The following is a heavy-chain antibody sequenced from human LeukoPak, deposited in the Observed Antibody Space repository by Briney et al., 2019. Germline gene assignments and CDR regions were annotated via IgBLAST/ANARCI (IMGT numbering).Heavy chain of an antibody. J-gene: IGHJ6*03. CDR3: AKDRVGSVYCSSTSCYGGYMDV. D-gene: IGHD2-2*01. CDR1: GFTFSSYG. V-gene: IGHV3-30*02. CDR2: IRYDGSNK. Sequence: GGSLRLSCAASGFTFSSYGMHWVRQAPGKGLEWVAFIRYDGSNKYYADSVKGRFTISRDNSKNTLYLQMNSLRAEDTAVYYCAKDRVGSVYCSSTSCYGGYMDVWGKGTTVTVSS.